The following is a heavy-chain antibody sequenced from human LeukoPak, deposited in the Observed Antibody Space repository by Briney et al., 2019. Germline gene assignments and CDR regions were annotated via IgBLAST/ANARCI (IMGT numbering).Heavy chain of an antibody. CDR3: ARDPDDILTGHYFDY. CDR2: IYHSGKT. CDR1: GYSIDNNYY. J-gene: IGHJ4*02. D-gene: IGHD3-9*01. Sequence: PSETLSLTCTVSGYSIDNNYYWDWIRQPPGKGLDWIASIYHSGKTYYNPALKSRVTISVDTSKNQFSLKLTSVTAADTAVYYCARDPDDILTGHYFDYWGQGTLVTVSS. V-gene: IGHV4-38-2*02.